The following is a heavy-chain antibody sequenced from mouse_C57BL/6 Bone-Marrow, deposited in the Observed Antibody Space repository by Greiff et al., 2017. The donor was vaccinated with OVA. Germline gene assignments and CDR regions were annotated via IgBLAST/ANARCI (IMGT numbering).Heavy chain of an antibody. Sequence: VQLVESGAELVKPGASVKMSCKASGYTFTTYPIEWMKQNHGKSLEWIGNFHPYNDDTKYNEKFKGKATLTVEKSSSTVYLELSRLTSDDSAVYYCARRWDYYGSYYFDYWGQGTTLTVSS. CDR2: FHPYNDDT. CDR3: ARRWDYYGSYYFDY. V-gene: IGHV1-47*01. CDR1: GYTFTTYP. J-gene: IGHJ2*01. D-gene: IGHD1-1*01.